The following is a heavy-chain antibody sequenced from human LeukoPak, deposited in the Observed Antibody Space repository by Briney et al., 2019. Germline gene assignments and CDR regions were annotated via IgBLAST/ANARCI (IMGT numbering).Heavy chain of an antibody. V-gene: IGHV4-4*02. CDR3: ATTVTTGGSHWYFDL. D-gene: IGHD4-17*01. J-gene: IGHJ2*01. CDR1: GVSISSSNW. CDR2: IYHSGST. Sequence: TPSETLSLTCTVSGVSISSSNWWSWVRQPPGKGLEWIGEIYHSGSTNYNPSLKSRVTISVDKSKNQFSLKLSSVTAADTAVYYCATTVTTGGSHWYFDLWGRGTLVTVSS.